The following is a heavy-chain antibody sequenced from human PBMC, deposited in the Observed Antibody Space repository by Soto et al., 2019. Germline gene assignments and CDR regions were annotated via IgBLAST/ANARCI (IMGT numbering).Heavy chain of an antibody. Sequence: QVQLVESGGGLVKPGGSLRLSCAASGFTFSDYYMNWIRQAPGKGLERVSYISSSGSTIYYADSVKGRFTISSDNAKNSLYLQMNSLRAEDTAVYYCARLTTVTSDAFDIWGQGTMVTVSS. CDR1: GFTFSDYY. D-gene: IGHD4-17*01. CDR3: ARLTTVTSDAFDI. J-gene: IGHJ3*02. CDR2: ISSSGSTI. V-gene: IGHV3-11*01.